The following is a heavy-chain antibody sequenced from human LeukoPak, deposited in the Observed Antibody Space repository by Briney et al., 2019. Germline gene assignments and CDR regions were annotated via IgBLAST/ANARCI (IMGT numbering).Heavy chain of an antibody. D-gene: IGHD3-16*01. J-gene: IGHJ4*02. CDR2: INPNSGGT. V-gene: IGHV1-2*02. CDR3: ARNGRGTYDY. Sequence: ASVKVSCKASGYTFTAYYFHWVRHAPGQGLEWMGCINPNSGGTNYAQKFQGRVTMTRDTSISTTYMELSRLSSDDTAVYYCARNGRGTYDYWGQGTLVTVSS. CDR1: GYTFTAYY.